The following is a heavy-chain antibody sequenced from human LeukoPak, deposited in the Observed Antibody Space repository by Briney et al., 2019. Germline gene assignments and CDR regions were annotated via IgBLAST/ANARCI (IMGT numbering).Heavy chain of an antibody. CDR1: GFNFDNFA. Sequence: RPGGSLRLSCVASGFNFDNFAMHWVRQPLGKGLEWVAVISHDERNKYYADSMKGRITISRDNSKNTLFLQMNNLRTEDTAVYFCARPSPPGDGYNPPDYWGQGTLVTVSS. D-gene: IGHD5-24*01. CDR2: ISHDERNK. J-gene: IGHJ4*02. V-gene: IGHV3-30*04. CDR3: ARPSPPGDGYNPPDY.